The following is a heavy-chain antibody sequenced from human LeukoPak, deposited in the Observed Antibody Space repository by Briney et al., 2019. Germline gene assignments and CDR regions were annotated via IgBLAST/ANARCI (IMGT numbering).Heavy chain of an antibody. CDR1: GFTFISYD. CDR3: ARRRYGLGSYSDAFGI. CDR2: IDTAGGT. Sequence: PGGSLRLSCAASGFTFISYDMHWVRQPTGKGLEWVSGIDTAGGTYYSGSVKGRFTISREKTKKYLSLQMNSLRAGDTAVYYCARRRYGLGSYSDAFGIWGQGTMVTVSS. V-gene: IGHV3-13*04. D-gene: IGHD3-10*01. J-gene: IGHJ3*02.